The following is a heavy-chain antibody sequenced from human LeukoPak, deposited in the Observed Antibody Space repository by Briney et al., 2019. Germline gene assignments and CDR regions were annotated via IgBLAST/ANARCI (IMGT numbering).Heavy chain of an antibody. CDR2: ISGGGGST. Sequence: GGSLRLSCAASGFSFSSYAMSWVRQTPGKGLEWVSGISGGGGSTYYADSVKGRFTISRDNSKNTLYLQMNSLRAADTAIYYCAKDLGSSSSVSDYFDSWGQGTLVTVSS. CDR3: AKDLGSSSSVSDYFDS. J-gene: IGHJ4*02. D-gene: IGHD6-6*01. V-gene: IGHV3-23*01. CDR1: GFSFSSYA.